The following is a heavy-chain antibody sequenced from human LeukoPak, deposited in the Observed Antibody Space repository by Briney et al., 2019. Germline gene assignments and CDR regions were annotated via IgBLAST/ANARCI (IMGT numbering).Heavy chain of an antibody. J-gene: IGHJ5*02. CDR2: ISHSGNT. D-gene: IGHD3-3*01. V-gene: IGHV4-39*02. Sequence: PSETLSRTCTVSGGSITTHDNYWGWIRQPPWRGLEWIGIISHSGNTHYSPSLQSRVSMSAATSRNNFSLKLSSVNSADRAVYYCARLYFDFFSGYLDHWGQGTMVTVSS. CDR3: ARLYFDFFSGYLDH. CDR1: GGSITTHDNY.